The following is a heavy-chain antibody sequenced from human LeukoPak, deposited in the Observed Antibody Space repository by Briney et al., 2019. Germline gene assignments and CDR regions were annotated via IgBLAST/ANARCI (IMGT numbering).Heavy chain of an antibody. V-gene: IGHV4-30-2*01. D-gene: IGHD3-10*01. CDR3: ARRPITMVRGVTKYNWFDP. CDR2: IYHSGST. J-gene: IGHJ5*02. Sequence: SQTLSLTCAVSGGSISSGGYSWRWIRQPPGKGLGWIGYIYHSGSTNYNPSLKSRVTISVDTSKNQFSLKLSSVTAADTAVYYCARRPITMVRGVTKYNWFDPWGQGTLVTVSS. CDR1: GGSISSGGYS.